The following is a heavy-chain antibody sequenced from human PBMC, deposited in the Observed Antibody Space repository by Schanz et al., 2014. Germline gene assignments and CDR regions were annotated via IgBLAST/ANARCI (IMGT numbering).Heavy chain of an antibody. Sequence: QVQLVESGGGLVKPGGSLRLSCAASGFIFNDYYMNWIRQAPGKGLEWLSYISRDGTTSYYADSVKGRFTISRDNAKNSLYLEMTSLRGEDTAVYYCAREEVPSTRWGTSIPIDFWGQGTLVTVSS. V-gene: IGHV3-11*01. D-gene: IGHD7-27*01. CDR2: ISRDGTTS. J-gene: IGHJ4*02. CDR1: GFIFNDYY. CDR3: AREEVPSTRWGTSIPIDF.